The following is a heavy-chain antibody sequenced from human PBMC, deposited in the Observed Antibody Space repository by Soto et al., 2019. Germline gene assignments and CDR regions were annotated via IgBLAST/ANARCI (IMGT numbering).Heavy chain of an antibody. CDR1: GGSFSGYY. CDR2: INHSGST. J-gene: IGHJ4*02. D-gene: IGHD7-27*01. V-gene: IGHV4-34*01. Sequence: QVQLQQWGAGLLKTSETLSLTCAVYGGSFSGYYWNWIRQPPGKGLEWIGEINHSGSTNYNPSLKRRCTISVDTSTSQFALKLSSVNAAGTAVYYCARGWGRLFDYWGQGTLVTVSS. CDR3: ARGWGRLFDY.